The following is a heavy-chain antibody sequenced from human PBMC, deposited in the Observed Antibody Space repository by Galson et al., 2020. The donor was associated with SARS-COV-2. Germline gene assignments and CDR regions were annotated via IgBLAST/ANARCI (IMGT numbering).Heavy chain of an antibody. CDR1: GFSISTSGMY. CDR3: VRMVGGYDSGWSFDC. Sequence: SGPTLVKPTQTLTLTCTFSGFSISTSGMYVSWIRQPPGKALEWLARIDWDDYKYYNTSLKTRLTISKDTSKNQVVLTMTNMDPVDTATYYCVRMVGGYDSGWSFDCWGQGTLVIVST. V-gene: IGHV2-70*11. J-gene: IGHJ4*02. CDR2: IDWDDYK. D-gene: IGHD6-19*01.